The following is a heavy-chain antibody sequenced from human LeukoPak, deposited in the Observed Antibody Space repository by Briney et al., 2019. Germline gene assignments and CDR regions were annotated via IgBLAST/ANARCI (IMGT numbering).Heavy chain of an antibody. D-gene: IGHD5-24*01. Sequence: PGESLKISCKGSGYSFTSYWIGWVHQMPGKGLEWMGIIYPGDSDTRYSPSFQGQVTISADKSISTAYLQWSSLKASDTAMYYCARPVEMATITVAFDIWGQGTMVTVSS. V-gene: IGHV5-51*07. CDR3: ARPVEMATITVAFDI. CDR1: GYSFTSYW. CDR2: IYPGDSDT. J-gene: IGHJ3*02.